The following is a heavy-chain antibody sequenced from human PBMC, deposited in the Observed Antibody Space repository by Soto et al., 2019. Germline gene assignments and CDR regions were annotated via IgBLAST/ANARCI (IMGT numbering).Heavy chain of an antibody. D-gene: IGHD3-9*01. Sequence: ASVKVSCKASGYTFTTYAIHWVRQVPGQRLEWMGWISAGNGNTKYSQKFQVRVTITRDTSASTAYMELSSLRSEDTAVYSCARDRGRSILTGGSQYYYYGMDVWGQGTTVTVSS. CDR1: GYTFTTYA. J-gene: IGHJ6*02. CDR2: ISAGNGNT. CDR3: ARDRGRSILTGGSQYYYYGMDV. V-gene: IGHV1-3*01.